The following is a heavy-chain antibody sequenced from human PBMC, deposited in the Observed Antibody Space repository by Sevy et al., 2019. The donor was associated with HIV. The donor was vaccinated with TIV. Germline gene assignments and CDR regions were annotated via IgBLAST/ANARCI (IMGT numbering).Heavy chain of an antibody. CDR1: GFTFSSYG. V-gene: IGHV3-33*01. D-gene: IGHD3-10*01. J-gene: IGHJ4*02. CDR2: IWYDGSNK. CDR3: AREGRSATMVRGVDY. Sequence: GGSLRLSCAASGFTFSSYGMHWVRQAPGKGLEWVAVIWYDGSNKYYADSVKGRFTISRDNSKNTLYLQMNSLRAEDTAVYYCAREGRSATMVRGVDYWGQGTLVTVSS.